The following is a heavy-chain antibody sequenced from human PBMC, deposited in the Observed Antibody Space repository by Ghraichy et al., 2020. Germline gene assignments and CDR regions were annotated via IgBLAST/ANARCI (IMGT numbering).Heavy chain of an antibody. CDR2: IKQDGSEK. CDR1: GFTFSSYW. CDR3: ARVVAYSSGYYANYYYYDMDV. J-gene: IGHJ6*02. Sequence: GGSLRLSCAASGFTFSSYWMSWVRQAPGKGLEWVANIKQDGSEKYYVDSVKGRFTISRDNAKNSLYLQMNSLRAEDTAVYYCARVVAYSSGYYANYYYYDMDVWGQGTTVTVSS. D-gene: IGHD3-22*01. V-gene: IGHV3-7*03.